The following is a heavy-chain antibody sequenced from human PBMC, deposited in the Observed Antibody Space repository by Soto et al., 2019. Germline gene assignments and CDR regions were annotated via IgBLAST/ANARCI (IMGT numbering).Heavy chain of an antibody. V-gene: IGHV1-69*12. CDR2: IIPVFGTA. CDR1: GGSLSNYG. J-gene: IGHJ6*02. CDR3: ARGDATKIVVTTYYAMDV. Sequence: QVQLVQSGAEVKKPGSSVKVSCKASGGSLSNYGISWVRQAPGQGLEWMGGIIPVFGTANYAQKFQGRVKITADESTSIVYMDVTSLKSEDTAVYYCARGDATKIVVTTYYAMDVWGQGTPVTVSS. D-gene: IGHD3-9*01.